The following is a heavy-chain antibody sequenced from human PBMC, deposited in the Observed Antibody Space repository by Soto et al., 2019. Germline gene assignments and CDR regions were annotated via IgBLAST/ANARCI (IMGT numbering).Heavy chain of an antibody. CDR3: ARGGAQIISLTTFDY. CDR2: IYYNGNT. J-gene: IGHJ4*02. D-gene: IGHD1-26*01. Sequence: PSETLSLTCSVSGGSIRSYYWSWIRQPPGKGLEWIGYIYYNGNTNYNPSLKSRVTISIDTSRNQFSLKLRSVTAADTAVYYCARGGAQIISLTTFDYWGQGTLVTVSS. CDR1: GGSIRSYY. V-gene: IGHV4-59*01.